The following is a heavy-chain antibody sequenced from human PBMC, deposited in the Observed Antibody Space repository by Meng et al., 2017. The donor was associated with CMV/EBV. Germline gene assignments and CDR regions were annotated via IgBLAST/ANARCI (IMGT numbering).Heavy chain of an antibody. CDR3: AKEPDTYYDFWSGYYYYYYGMDV. CDR1: GFTFSSYG. Sequence: GESLKISCAASGFTFSSYGMHWVRQAPGKGLEWVAFIRYDGSIKYYADSVKGRFTISRDNSKNTLYLQMNSLRAEDTAVYYCAKEPDTYYDFWSGYYYYYYGMDVWGQGTTVTVSS. CDR2: IRYDGSIK. J-gene: IGHJ6*02. D-gene: IGHD3-3*01. V-gene: IGHV3-30*02.